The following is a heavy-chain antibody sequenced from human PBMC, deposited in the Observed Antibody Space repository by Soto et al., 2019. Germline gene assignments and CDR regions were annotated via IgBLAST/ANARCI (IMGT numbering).Heavy chain of an antibody. CDR3: ARSRYYFDY. CDR2: VKVDNGDT. V-gene: IGHV1-18*01. CDR1: GYTLKNYG. Sequence: QVHLVQSGGEVKKPGASVKVSCKASGYTLKNYGIGWVRQAPGLGPEWVGWVKVDNGDTKYAEKLQGRVTLTTDTSTSTAYRELRNLRSDETAFYYCARSRYYFDYWGQATLVTVSS. J-gene: IGHJ4*02.